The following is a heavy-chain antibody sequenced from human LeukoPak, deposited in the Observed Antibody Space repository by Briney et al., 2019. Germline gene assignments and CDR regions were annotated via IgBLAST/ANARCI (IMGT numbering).Heavy chain of an antibody. CDR1: GGSISSSSYY. Sequence: SETLSLTCTVSGGSISSSSYYWGWIRQPPGKGLEWIGSIYYSGSTYYNPSLKSRVTISVDTSKNQFSLKLSPVTAADTAVYYCARGEWELLLYYFDYWGQGTLVTVSS. CDR2: IYYSGST. CDR3: ARGEWELLLYYFDY. D-gene: IGHD1-26*01. J-gene: IGHJ4*02. V-gene: IGHV4-39*07.